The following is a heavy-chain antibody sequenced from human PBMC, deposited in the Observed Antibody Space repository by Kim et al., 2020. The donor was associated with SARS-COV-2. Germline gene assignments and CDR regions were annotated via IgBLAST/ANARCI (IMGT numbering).Heavy chain of an antibody. Sequence: GGSLRLSCAASAFTFSSYAMHWVRQAPGKGLEWVAVVSYYGINKYYADSVKGRFTISRDNSKNTLYLQMNSLRAEDTAVYYCARISSGSYRGYFDYWGQGTLVTVSS. J-gene: IGHJ4*02. V-gene: IGHV3-30-3*01. CDR1: AFTFSSYA. CDR2: VSYYGINK. D-gene: IGHD1-26*01. CDR3: ARISSGSYRGYFDY.